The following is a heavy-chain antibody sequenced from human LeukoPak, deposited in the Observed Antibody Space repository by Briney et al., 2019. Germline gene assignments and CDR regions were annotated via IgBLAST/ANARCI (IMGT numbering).Heavy chain of an antibody. CDR1: GYTFTSYD. J-gene: IGHJ4*02. D-gene: IGHD2-15*01. CDR2: MNPNSGNT. V-gene: IGHV1-8*03. Sequence: GASVKVSCKASGYTFTSYDINWVRQATGQGLEWMGWMNPNSGNTGYAQKFQGRVTITRNTSISTAYMELSILRSEDTAVYYCARDQYCSGGSCYSGIGYWGQGTLVTVSS. CDR3: ARDQYCSGGSCYSGIGY.